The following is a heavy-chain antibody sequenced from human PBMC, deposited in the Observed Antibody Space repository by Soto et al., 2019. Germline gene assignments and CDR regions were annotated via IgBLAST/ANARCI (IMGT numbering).Heavy chain of an antibody. CDR1: GYSFTSYW. CDR3: ARAMVRGKNYYGVDV. CDR2: IYPGDSDT. Sequence: GESLKISCKGSGYSFTSYWVGWVRQMPGKGLEWMGIIYPGDSDTRYSQSFQGQVTISADKSISTAYLQWSSLKASDTAMYYCARAMVRGKNYYGVDVWGQGTTVTASS. D-gene: IGHD3-10*01. V-gene: IGHV5-51*01. J-gene: IGHJ6*02.